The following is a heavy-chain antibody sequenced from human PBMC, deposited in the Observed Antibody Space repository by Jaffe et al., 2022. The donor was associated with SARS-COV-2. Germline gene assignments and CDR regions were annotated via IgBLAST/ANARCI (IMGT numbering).Heavy chain of an antibody. CDR3: ATVPFYSSSWYHGGAFDI. V-gene: IGHV1-24*01. J-gene: IGHJ3*02. CDR2: FDPEDGET. CDR1: GYTLTELS. D-gene: IGHD6-13*01. Sequence: QVQLVQSGAEVKKPGASVKVSCKVSGYTLTELSMHWVRQAPGKGLEWMGGFDPEDGETIYAQKFQGRVTMTEDTSTDTAYMELSSLRSEDTAVYYCATVPFYSSSWYHGGAFDIWGQGTMVTVSS.